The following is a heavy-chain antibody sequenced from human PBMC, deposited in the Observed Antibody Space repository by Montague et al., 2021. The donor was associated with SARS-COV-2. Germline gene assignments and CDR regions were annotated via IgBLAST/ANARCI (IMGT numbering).Heavy chain of an antibody. V-gene: IGHV6-1*01. CDR1: GDSVSSNSAA. D-gene: IGHD5-12*01. CDR2: TYYRSKWHN. CDR3: ARGWVATIPHMDN. Sequence: CAISGDSVSSNSAAWNWIRQSPSSGLEWLGRTYYRSKWHNDYAVSVKSRITINPDTSKNQFSLQLTSVTPEDTAVYYCARGWVATIPHMDNWGQGSLVIVSS. J-gene: IGHJ4*02.